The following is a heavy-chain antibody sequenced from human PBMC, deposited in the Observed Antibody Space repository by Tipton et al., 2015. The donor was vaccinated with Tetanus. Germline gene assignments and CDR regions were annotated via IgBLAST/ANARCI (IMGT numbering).Heavy chain of an antibody. Sequence: SLRLSCAASGFIFSSYGIHWVRQAPGKGLEWVAVSRYDGTDTYYADAVKGRFTISRDNSKNTLYLQMNSLRAEDTAVYYCAREADCSGGSCSSGDFDNWGQGTQVTVSS. J-gene: IGHJ4*02. CDR1: GFIFSSYG. CDR2: SRYDGTDT. V-gene: IGHV3-33*01. D-gene: IGHD2-15*01. CDR3: AREADCSGGSCSSGDFDN.